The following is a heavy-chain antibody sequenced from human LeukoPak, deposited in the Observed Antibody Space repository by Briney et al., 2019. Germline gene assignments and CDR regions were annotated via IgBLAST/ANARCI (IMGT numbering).Heavy chain of an antibody. CDR3: ARGAMAQRVMTGFEY. Sequence: AGGSLRLSCAASGFTFSSYAMSWVRQAPGKGLEWVSGISDSSGGTYYVDSVKGRFTVSRDNSKNALYLEMNSLRAEDTAVYYCARGAMAQRVMTGFEYWGQGTLVTVSS. V-gene: IGHV3-23*01. CDR2: ISDSSGGT. CDR1: GFTFSSYA. D-gene: IGHD3-10*01. J-gene: IGHJ4*02.